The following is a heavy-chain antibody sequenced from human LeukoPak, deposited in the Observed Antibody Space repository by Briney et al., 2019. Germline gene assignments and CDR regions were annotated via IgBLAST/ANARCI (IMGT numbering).Heavy chain of an antibody. J-gene: IGHJ6*03. Sequence: SETLPLACNVSGGSISTSHSLWRGIRQSPGRGLEWVGNNYDTGPPFYHPSPKSRITISVDRPKDQFSQKLNAVTAADTAVYYFASLTDKSFWSGFPPYYIDVWGEGTTVTVSS. CDR3: ASLTDKSFWSGFPPYYIDV. CDR1: GGSISTSHSL. V-gene: IGHV4-39*01. CDR2: NYDTGPP. D-gene: IGHD3-3*01.